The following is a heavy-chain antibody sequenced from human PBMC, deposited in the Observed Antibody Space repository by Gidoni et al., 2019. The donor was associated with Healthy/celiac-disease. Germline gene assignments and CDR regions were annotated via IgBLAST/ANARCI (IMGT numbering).Heavy chain of an antibody. CDR3: ARDAPSSGYCWAY. V-gene: IGHV3-21*01. D-gene: IGHD3-22*01. CDR2: ISSSSSYI. J-gene: IGHJ4*02. CDR1: GFTFSSYS. Sequence: EVQLVESGGGLVKPGGSLRLSCAASGFTFSSYSMNWVRQAPGKGLEWVSSISSSSSYIYYADSVKGRFTISRDNAKNSLYLQMNSLRAEDTAVYYCARDAPSSGYCWAYWGQGTLVTVSS.